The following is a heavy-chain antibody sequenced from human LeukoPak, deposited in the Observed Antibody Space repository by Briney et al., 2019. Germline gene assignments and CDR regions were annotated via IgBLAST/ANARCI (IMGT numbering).Heavy chain of an antibody. CDR3: AKEYYGSGSYYDY. Sequence: GGSLRLSCAASGFTFSSYSMNWVRQAPGKGLDWVAFIRDDGGNRYHADSVKGRFTISRDNSKKTLYLEMNSLRAEDTGVYYCAKEYYGSGSYYDYWGQGTLVTVSS. J-gene: IGHJ4*02. V-gene: IGHV3-30*02. CDR1: GFTFSSYS. CDR2: IRDDGGNR. D-gene: IGHD3-10*01.